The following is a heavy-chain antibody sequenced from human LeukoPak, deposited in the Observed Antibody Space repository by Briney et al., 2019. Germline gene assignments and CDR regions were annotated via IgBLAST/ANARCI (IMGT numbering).Heavy chain of an antibody. CDR3: NTLRSYYESSGYDY. J-gene: IGHJ4*02. V-gene: IGHV3-30*02. CDR1: GFTFSSYG. D-gene: IGHD3-22*01. CDR2: IRYDGSKN. Sequence: GGSLRLSCAASGFTFSSYGMHWVRQAPGKGLEWVAFIRYDGSKNYYADSVKGRFTISRDNSRNTLDLQMNSLRAEDTAVYYCNTLRSYYESSGYDYWGQGTLVTVSP.